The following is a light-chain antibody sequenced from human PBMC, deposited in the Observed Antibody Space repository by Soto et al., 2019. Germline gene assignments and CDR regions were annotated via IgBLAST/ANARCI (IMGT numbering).Light chain of an antibody. CDR2: EVS. J-gene: IGLJ1*01. V-gene: IGLV2-14*01. CDR3: TSYTRDTALV. CDR1: SSDVGTYNY. Sequence: VLTQPASVSGSPGQSITISCTGTSSDVGTYNYVSWYQHHPGKAPKLIIYEVSNRPSGVSNRFSGSKSGSTASLTISGLQAEDEADYHCTSYTRDTALVFGTGTKLTVL.